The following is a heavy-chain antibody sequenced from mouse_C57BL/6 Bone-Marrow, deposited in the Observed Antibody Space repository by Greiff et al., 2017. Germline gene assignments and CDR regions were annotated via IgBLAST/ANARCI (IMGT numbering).Heavy chain of an antibody. CDR1: GFNIKDYY. J-gene: IGHJ2*01. CDR2: IDPEIGGT. Sequence: VQLQQSGAELVRPGASVKLSCTASGFNIKDYYIHWVKQRPEQGLEWIGWIDPEIGGTEYASKFQGKATITSDTSSNTAYLQLSSLTSEDTAVYYCSSFDGNYFDFWGQGTPLTVAS. D-gene: IGHD2-3*01. V-gene: IGHV14-4*01. CDR3: SSFDGNYFDF.